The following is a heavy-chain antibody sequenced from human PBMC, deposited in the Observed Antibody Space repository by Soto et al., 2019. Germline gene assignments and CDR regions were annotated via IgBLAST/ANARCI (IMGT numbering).Heavy chain of an antibody. Sequence: EVQLVESGGGLVQPGGSLRLSCVGSGFTFSSYWMHWVRQAPGKGLVWVSRLNGDGSSISYADSVKGRFTISRDNARNTLYLQMNSLRVEDTAVYYCARASVQGRYWGQGTLVSVSS. D-gene: IGHD3-10*01. CDR3: ARASVQGRY. CDR1: GFTFSSYW. V-gene: IGHV3-74*01. CDR2: LNGDGSSI. J-gene: IGHJ1*01.